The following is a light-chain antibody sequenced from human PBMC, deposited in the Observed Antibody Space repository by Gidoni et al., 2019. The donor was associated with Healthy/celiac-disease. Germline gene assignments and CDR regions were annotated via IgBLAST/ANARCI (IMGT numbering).Light chain of an antibody. CDR2: DAS. Sequence: DIQMTQSPSSLSASVGDRVTITRQASKDISNNLNWYQQKPGKAPKQLIYDASNLETGVPSRFSGRGSGTDFTFTISSLQPEDIATYYCQQYDNPPPSITFGQGTRLEIK. V-gene: IGKV1-33*01. CDR1: KDISNN. J-gene: IGKJ5*01. CDR3: QQYDNPPPSIT.